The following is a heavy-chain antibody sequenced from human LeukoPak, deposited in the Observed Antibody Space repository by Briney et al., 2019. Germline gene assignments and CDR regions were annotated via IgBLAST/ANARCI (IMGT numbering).Heavy chain of an antibody. CDR2: IGGNSDYA. D-gene: IGHD6-13*01. Sequence: GGSLRLSCAASGFIFSTNAMAWVRQAPGKGLEWVSAIGGNSDYAFYADSVEGRFTTSRDNSKNMLYLQMNSLRVEDTAVYYCAKEFVSRSSLSLDDWGQGTLATVSS. J-gene: IGHJ4*02. CDR1: GFIFSTNA. V-gene: IGHV3-23*01. CDR3: AKEFVSRSSLSLDD.